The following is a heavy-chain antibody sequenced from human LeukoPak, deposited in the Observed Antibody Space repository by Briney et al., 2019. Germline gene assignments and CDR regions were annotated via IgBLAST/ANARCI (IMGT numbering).Heavy chain of an antibody. J-gene: IGHJ6*02. Sequence: SQTLSLTCTVSGDSINSGDHYWSWIRQHPGKGLEWIGYIYYSGSTYYNPSLKSRVTISVDTSKNQFSLKLSSVTAADTAVYYCARDSSGYSYYYYGMDVWGQGTTVTVYS. D-gene: IGHD3-22*01. CDR3: ARDSSGYSYYYYGMDV. V-gene: IGHV4-31*03. CDR1: GDSINSGDHY. CDR2: IYYSGST.